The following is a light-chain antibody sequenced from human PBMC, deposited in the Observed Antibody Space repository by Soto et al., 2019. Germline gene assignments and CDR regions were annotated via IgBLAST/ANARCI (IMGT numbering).Light chain of an antibody. CDR1: QDISNY. CDR3: QQYDNLPPFT. V-gene: IGKV1-33*01. CDR2: DAS. J-gene: IGKJ3*01. Sequence: DIQMTQSPSSLSASVGDRVTITCQARQDISNYLNWYQQKPGKAPKLLIYDASNLETGVPSRFSGSGSRTDFTFTISSLQPEDIATYYCQQYDNLPPFTFGPGTKVDIK.